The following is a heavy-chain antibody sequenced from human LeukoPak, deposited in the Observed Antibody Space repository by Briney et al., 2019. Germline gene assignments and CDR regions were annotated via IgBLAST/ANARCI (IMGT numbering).Heavy chain of an antibody. J-gene: IGHJ4*02. Sequence: RGSLRLSCAASGFTFSSYDMHWVRQAPGKGLEWVAFIRYDGSNKYYADSVKGRFIISRDNSKNTLYLQMSSVRAEDTAVYYCANENGGPDYWGQGTLVTVSS. CDR2: IRYDGSNK. CDR3: ANENGGPDY. V-gene: IGHV3-30*02. CDR1: GFTFSSYD. D-gene: IGHD3-10*01.